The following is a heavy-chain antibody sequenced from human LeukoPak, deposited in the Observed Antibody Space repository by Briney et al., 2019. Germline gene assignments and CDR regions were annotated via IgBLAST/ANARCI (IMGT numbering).Heavy chain of an antibody. J-gene: IGHJ4*02. V-gene: IGHV1-69*04. CDR3: ARDRFVDYDFWSGYYPPAEIDY. CDR2: IIPILGIA. Sequence: GASVKVSCKASGGTFSSYTISWVRQAPGQGLEWMGRIIPILGIANYAQKFQGRVTITADKSTRTAYMELSSLRSGDTAVYYCARDRFVDYDFWSGYYPPAEIDYWGQGTLVTVSS. D-gene: IGHD3-3*01. CDR1: GGTFSSYT.